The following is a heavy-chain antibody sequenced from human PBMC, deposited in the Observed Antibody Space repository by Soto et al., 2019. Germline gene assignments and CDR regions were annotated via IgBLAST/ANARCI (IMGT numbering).Heavy chain of an antibody. V-gene: IGHV4-30-4*01. CDR3: ARVSGHNTGYYSVYFMDV. Sequence: PSETLSLTCNVSGGSISSGDYYWTWIRQSPGKGLEWIGYIYYTGSTFYSPSLKSRVTISLDTSENHFSLDMNSVTAADTAVYLCARVSGHNTGYYSVYFMDVWGQGTTVT. CDR2: IYYTGST. CDR1: GGSISSGDYY. J-gene: IGHJ6*02. D-gene: IGHD5-18*01.